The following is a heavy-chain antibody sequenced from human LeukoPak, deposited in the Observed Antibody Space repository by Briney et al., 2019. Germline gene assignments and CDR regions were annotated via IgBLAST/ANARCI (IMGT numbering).Heavy chain of an antibody. CDR3: ARDRGPQAGLRGWFDP. CDR2: IYSGGST. Sequence: GGSLRLSCAASGFTGSSNYMRWVRQAPGKGLEWVSVIYSGGSTYYADSVKGRFTISRDNSKHTLYRQMSSLRAEDTAAYYCARDRGPQAGLRGWFDPWGQGTLVTVSS. D-gene: IGHD4-17*01. CDR1: GFTGSSNY. V-gene: IGHV3-53*01. J-gene: IGHJ5*02.